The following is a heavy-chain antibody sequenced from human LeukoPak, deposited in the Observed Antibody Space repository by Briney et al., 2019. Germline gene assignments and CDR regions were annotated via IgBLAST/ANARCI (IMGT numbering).Heavy chain of an antibody. V-gene: IGHV1-58*01. CDR3: AADQPGGSYGY. Sequence: TSVKVSCKASGFSFSRSAVQWVRQARGQRLEWIGWIVVGSGNTNYAQKFQETVTITRDMSTSTAHMELSSLRSEDTAVYYCAADQPGGSYGYWGQGTLVTVSS. D-gene: IGHD1-26*01. CDR2: IVVGSGNT. CDR1: GFSFSRSA. J-gene: IGHJ4*02.